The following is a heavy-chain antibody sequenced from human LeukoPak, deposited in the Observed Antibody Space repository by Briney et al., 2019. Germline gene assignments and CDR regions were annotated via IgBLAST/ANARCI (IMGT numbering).Heavy chain of an antibody. V-gene: IGHV3-21*01. J-gene: IGHJ4*02. D-gene: IGHD3-10*01. Sequence: GGSLRLSCSGSGFTFSNFGMNWVRQAPGKGLEWVSSISSSSSYIYYADSVKGRFTISRDNAKNSLYLQMNSLRAEDTAVYYCAIRRHLGFDYWGQGTLVTVSS. CDR2: ISSSSSYI. CDR3: AIRRHLGFDY. CDR1: GFTFSNFG.